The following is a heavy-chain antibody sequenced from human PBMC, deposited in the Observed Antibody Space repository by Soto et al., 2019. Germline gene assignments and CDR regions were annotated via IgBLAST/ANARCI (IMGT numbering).Heavy chain of an antibody. CDR3: ARRRDGFYYFDY. J-gene: IGHJ4*02. CDR1: GGSISSSSYY. Sequence: QLQLQESGPGLVKPSETLSLTCTVSGGSISSSSYYWGWIRQPPGKGLEWIGTIYYSGRTYYNPSLKSRVTISVDTSKNQFSLKLSSVTAADTAVYYCARRRDGFYYFDYWGQGTLVTVSS. V-gene: IGHV4-39*01. D-gene: IGHD5-12*01. CDR2: IYYSGRT.